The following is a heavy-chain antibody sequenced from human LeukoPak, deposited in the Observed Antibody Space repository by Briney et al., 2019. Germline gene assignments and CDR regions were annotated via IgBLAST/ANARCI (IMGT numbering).Heavy chain of an antibody. CDR3: ARRYYGSRSYHFDY. Sequence: SETLSLTCTVSGGSISSSSYYWGWIRQPPGKGLEWIGSIYYGGSTYYNPSLKSRVTMSVDTSKNQFSLKLNSVTAADTAVYYCARRYYGSRSYHFDYWGQGTLVTVSS. D-gene: IGHD3-10*01. CDR2: IYYGGST. V-gene: IGHV4-39*01. J-gene: IGHJ4*02. CDR1: GGSISSSSYY.